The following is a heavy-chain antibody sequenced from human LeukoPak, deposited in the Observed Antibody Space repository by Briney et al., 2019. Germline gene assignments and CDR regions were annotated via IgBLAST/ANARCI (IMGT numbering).Heavy chain of an antibody. D-gene: IGHD2-15*01. CDR3: ATAVDATCSSGGSCYSKWFDY. V-gene: IGHV3-7*01. CDR2: IKQDGSEK. CDR1: GFTFSSYW. J-gene: IGHJ4*02. Sequence: GGSLRLSCAASGFTFSSYWMSWVRQAPGKGLEWVANIKQDGSEKYYVDSVKGRFTISRDNAKNSLCLQMNSLRAEDTAVYYCATAVDATCSSGGSCYSKWFDYWGQGTLVTVSS.